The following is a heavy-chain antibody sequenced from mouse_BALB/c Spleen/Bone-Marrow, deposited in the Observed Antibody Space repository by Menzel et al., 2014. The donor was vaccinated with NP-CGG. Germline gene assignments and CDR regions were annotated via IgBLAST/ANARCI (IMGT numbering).Heavy chain of an antibody. D-gene: IGHD2-1*01. CDR2: IYYSGTI. V-gene: IGHV3-5*02. CDR3: ARFYGNYFDY. Sequence: EVQLQQSGPGLVKPSQTVSLTCTVTGISITTGNYRWSWIRQFPGNKLEWIGYIYYSGTITYNPSLTSRTTITRDTSKYQFFLEMNSLTAEDTATYYCARFYGNYFDYWGQGTTLTVSS. J-gene: IGHJ2*01. CDR1: GISITTGNYR.